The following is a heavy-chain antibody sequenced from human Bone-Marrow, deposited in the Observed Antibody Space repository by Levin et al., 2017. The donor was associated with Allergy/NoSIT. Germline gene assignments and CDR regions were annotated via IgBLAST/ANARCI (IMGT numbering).Heavy chain of an antibody. CDR1: GGSIHGGTYD. J-gene: IGHJ3*02. Sequence: SQTLSLTCTVSGGSIHGGTYDWSWIRQLPGKGLEYIASVYSSGNTNYNPSLKSRATISLDTSKNQFSLKLTSVTDADTAVYYSARDPDYDRAFDIWGQGTMVTVSS. CDR2: VYSSGNT. D-gene: IGHD4-17*01. CDR3: ARDPDYDRAFDI. V-gene: IGHV4-31*02.